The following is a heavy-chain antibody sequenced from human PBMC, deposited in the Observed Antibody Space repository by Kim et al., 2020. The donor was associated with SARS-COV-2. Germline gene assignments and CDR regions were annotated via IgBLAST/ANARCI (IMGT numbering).Heavy chain of an antibody. V-gene: IGHV3-23*01. CDR3: AMVPYGGSRYVPFDY. D-gene: IGHD6-13*01. CDR2: ISGSGVSK. CDR1: GFSFSSYA. Sequence: GGSLRLSCAASGFSFSSYALSWVRQAPGKGLEWVAGISGSGVSKDYADSLRGRFAISRDNSKNTLYLQMYSLRADDTAVFYCAMVPYGGSRYVPFDYLG. J-gene: IGHJ4*01.